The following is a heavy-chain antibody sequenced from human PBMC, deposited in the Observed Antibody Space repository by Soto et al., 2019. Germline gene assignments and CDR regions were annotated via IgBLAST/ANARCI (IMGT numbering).Heavy chain of an antibody. Sequence: PGGSLRLSCAPSGFTFSSYGMHWARQAPGKGLEWVSAISGSGGSTYYADSVKGRFTISRDNSKNTLYLQMNSLRAEDTAVYYCAKDSPFTIFGVAQRFDYWGQGTLVTVSS. V-gene: IGHV3-23*01. CDR2: ISGSGGST. D-gene: IGHD3-3*01. CDR3: AKDSPFTIFGVAQRFDY. CDR1: GFTFSSYG. J-gene: IGHJ4*02.